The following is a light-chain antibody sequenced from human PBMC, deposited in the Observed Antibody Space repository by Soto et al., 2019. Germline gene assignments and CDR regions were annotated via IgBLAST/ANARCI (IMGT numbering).Light chain of an antibody. CDR2: GAS. CDR1: ESVSSN. J-gene: IGKJ1*01. Sequence: ETVMTQSPATLSVSPGERATLSCRASESVSSNLAWYQQKPGQAPRLLIYGASTRATGIPVRFSGSGSGTEFTLTINSLQSEDFAVYYCQQYNNWPGTFGQGTKVEIK. CDR3: QQYNNWPGT. V-gene: IGKV3-15*01.